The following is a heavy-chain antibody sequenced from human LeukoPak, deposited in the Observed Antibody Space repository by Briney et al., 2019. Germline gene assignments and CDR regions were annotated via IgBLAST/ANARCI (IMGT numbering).Heavy chain of an antibody. CDR3: ARGLWFGEFQHDY. D-gene: IGHD3-10*01. V-gene: IGHV4-39*07. Sequence: SETLSLTCTVSGGSISSSSYYWGWIRQPPGKGLEWIGSIYYSGSTYYNPSLKSRVTISVDTSKNQFSLKLSSVTAADTAVYYCARGLWFGEFQHDYWGQGTLVTVSS. CDR1: GGSISSSSYY. CDR2: IYYSGST. J-gene: IGHJ4*02.